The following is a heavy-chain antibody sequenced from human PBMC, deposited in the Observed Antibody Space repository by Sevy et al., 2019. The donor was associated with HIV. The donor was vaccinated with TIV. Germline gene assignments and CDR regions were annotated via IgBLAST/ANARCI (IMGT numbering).Heavy chain of an antibody. Sequence: GGSLRLSCAASGFTFSSYAMSWVRQPPGKGLEWVATFSFGCGKINYADSVKGSFTISRDNSKNTLFLQMNRLRAEDTAVYYSASVGCCRPHVYWGQGTLVTDSS. J-gene: IGHJ4*02. V-gene: IGHV3-23*01. CDR3: ASVGCCRPHVY. CDR2: FSFGCGKI. D-gene: IGHD2-15*01. CDR1: GFTFSSYA.